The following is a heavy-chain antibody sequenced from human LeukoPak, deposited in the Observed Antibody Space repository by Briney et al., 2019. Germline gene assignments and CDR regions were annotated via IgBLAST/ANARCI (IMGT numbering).Heavy chain of an antibody. CDR3: AKDAQRGFDYSNSLEY. V-gene: IGHV3-33*06. CDR1: GFTFSHFG. J-gene: IGHJ4*02. Sequence: GGSLRLSCAAAGFTFSHFGFHWVSQAPGKGLEWVAVIWSDGTNKYYGDSVKGRFIIHRDDSQNTVYLQMNSLRAEDTAIYYCAKDAQRGFDYSNSLEYWGQGSLVTVSS. D-gene: IGHD4-11*01. CDR2: IWSDGTNK.